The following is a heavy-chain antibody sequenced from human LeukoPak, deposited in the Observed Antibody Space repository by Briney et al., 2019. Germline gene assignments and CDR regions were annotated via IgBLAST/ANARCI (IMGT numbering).Heavy chain of an antibody. J-gene: IGHJ5*02. D-gene: IGHD6-13*01. CDR3: ARQILYSSSWYYWFDP. CDR1: GYSFTTYW. CDR2: IYPGDSDT. V-gene: IGHV5-51*01. Sequence: GESLKISCKGSGYSFTTYWIGWVRQMPGKGLEWMGIIYPGDSDTRYSPSFQGQVTTSADKSISTAYLQWSSLKASDTAMYYCARQILYSSSWYYWFDPWGQGTLVTVSS.